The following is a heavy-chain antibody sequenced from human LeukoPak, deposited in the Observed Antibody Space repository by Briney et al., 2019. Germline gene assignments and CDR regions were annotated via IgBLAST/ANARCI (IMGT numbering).Heavy chain of an antibody. CDR2: IYYSGST. J-gene: IGHJ3*02. V-gene: IGHV4-31*02. CDR3: ASRPTYYYDSSGDAFDI. D-gene: IGHD3-22*01. Sequence: LRLSCAASGFTFSSYAMSWIRQHPGKGLEWIGYIYYSGSTYYNPSLKRRVTISVDTSKNQFSLKLSSVTAADTAVYYCASRPTYYYDSSGDAFDIWGQGTMVTVSS. CDR1: GFTFSSYA.